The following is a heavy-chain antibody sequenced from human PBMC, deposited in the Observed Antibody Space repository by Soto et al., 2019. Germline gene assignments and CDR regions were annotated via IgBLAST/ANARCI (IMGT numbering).Heavy chain of an antibody. Sequence: PGGSLRLSXAASGFTFSSYSMNWVRQAPGKGLEWVSSISSSSSYIYYADSVKGRFTISRDNAKNSLYLQMNSLRAEDTAVYYCARERGGYCSGGSCYHYGMDVWGQGTTVTVSS. J-gene: IGHJ6*02. V-gene: IGHV3-21*01. D-gene: IGHD2-15*01. CDR1: GFTFSSYS. CDR2: ISSSSSYI. CDR3: ARERGGYCSGGSCYHYGMDV.